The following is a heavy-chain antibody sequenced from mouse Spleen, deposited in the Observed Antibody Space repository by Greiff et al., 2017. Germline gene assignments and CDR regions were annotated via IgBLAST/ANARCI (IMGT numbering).Heavy chain of an antibody. CDR1: GYSITSGYD. CDR3: ARGYDGYAMDY. D-gene: IGHD2-14*01. CDR2: ISYSGST. V-gene: IGHV3-1*01. Sequence: EVKLMESGPGMVKPSQSLSLTCTVTGYSITSGYDWHWIRHFPGNKLEWMGYISYSGSTNYNPSLKSRISITHDTSKNPFFLKLNSVTTEDTATYYCARGYDGYAMDYWGQGTSVTVSS. J-gene: IGHJ4*01.